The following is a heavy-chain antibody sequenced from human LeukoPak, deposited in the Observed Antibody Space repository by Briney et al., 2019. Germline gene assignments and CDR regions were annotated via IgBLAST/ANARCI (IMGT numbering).Heavy chain of an antibody. CDR1: GFLFNSHH. Sequence: GGSLRLSCAASGFLFNSHHMNWVRQAPGKGLEWISYITSSSSKIYYADSVEGRFTISRDNAKNSLFLQMNSLRAEDTAVYYCARINSGRHLGDAFDIWGQGTTVTVSS. CDR3: ARINSGRHLGDAFDI. V-gene: IGHV3-48*04. D-gene: IGHD1-26*01. J-gene: IGHJ3*02. CDR2: ITSSSSKI.